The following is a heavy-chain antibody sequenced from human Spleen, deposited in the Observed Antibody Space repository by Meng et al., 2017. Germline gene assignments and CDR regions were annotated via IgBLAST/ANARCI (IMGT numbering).Heavy chain of an antibody. CDR3: ARVGGGAYYYGSGSCADY. J-gene: IGHJ4*02. D-gene: IGHD3-10*01. Sequence: GESLKISCAASGFTFSSYWMSWVRQAPGKGLEWVANIKQDGSEKYYVDSVKGRFTISRDNAKNSLYLQMNSLRAEDTALYYCARVGGGAYYYGSGSCADYWGQGTLVTVSS. CDR1: GFTFSSYW. CDR2: IKQDGSEK. V-gene: IGHV3-7*03.